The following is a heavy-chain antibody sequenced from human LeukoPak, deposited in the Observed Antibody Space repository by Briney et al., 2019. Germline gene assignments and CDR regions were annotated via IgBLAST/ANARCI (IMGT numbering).Heavy chain of an antibody. Sequence: PGGSLRLSCAASGFTFSSYEVNWVRQAPGKGLEWVSYISSSGSTIYYADSVKGRFTISRDNAKNSLYLQMNSLRAEDTAVYYCARPSSYYYDSSGPDAFDIWGQGTMVTVSS. CDR1: GFTFSSYE. V-gene: IGHV3-48*03. D-gene: IGHD3-22*01. CDR3: ARPSSYYYDSSGPDAFDI. CDR2: ISSSGSTI. J-gene: IGHJ3*02.